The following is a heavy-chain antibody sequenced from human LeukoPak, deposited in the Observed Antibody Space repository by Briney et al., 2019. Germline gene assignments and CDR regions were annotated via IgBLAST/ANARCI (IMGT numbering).Heavy chain of an antibody. CDR1: GFTVSSNY. D-gene: IGHD3-22*01. Sequence: PGGSLRLSCAASGFTVSSNYMSWVRQAPGKGLEWVSVIYSGGSTYYADSVKGRFTISRDNSKNTLYLQMNSLRAEDTAVYYCAKDLSSSGYYPISYFDYWGQGTLVTVSS. V-gene: IGHV3-66*02. CDR3: AKDLSSSGYYPISYFDY. J-gene: IGHJ4*02. CDR2: IYSGGST.